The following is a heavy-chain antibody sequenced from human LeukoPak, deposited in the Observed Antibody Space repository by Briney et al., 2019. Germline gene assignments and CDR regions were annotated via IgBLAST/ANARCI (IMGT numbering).Heavy chain of an antibody. D-gene: IGHD5-18*01. CDR1: GGSISSSSYY. Sequence: SETLSLTCTVSGGSISSSSYYWGWIRQPPGKGLEWIGSIYYSGSTYYNPSLKSRVTISVDTSKNQFSLKLSSVTAADTAVYYCARRYLGYSYGHFDYWGQGTLVTVSS. CDR2: IYYSGST. J-gene: IGHJ4*02. CDR3: ARRYLGYSYGHFDY. V-gene: IGHV4-39*07.